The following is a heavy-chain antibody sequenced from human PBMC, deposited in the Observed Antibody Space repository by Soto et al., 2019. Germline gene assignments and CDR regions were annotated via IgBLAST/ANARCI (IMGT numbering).Heavy chain of an antibody. Sequence: QVQLQQSGPGLVKPSETLSLTCTVSGDSLTNYYCSWFRQPPGKGLEWIGYIMYSVYPAYNLSLKRRVTMPRETSKTQFSLMLASVTPPDTAVDYCARPGFGPLLGLVDVWGQGTTVIVSS. CDR2: IMYSVYP. J-gene: IGHJ6*02. D-gene: IGHD3-10*01. V-gene: IGHV4-59*08. CDR3: ARPGFGPLLGLVDV. CDR1: GDSLTNYY.